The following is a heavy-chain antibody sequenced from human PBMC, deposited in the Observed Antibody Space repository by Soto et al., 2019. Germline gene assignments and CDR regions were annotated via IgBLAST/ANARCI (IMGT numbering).Heavy chain of an antibody. Sequence: GASVKVSCKASGGTFSSYTISWVRQAPGQGLEWMGRIIPILGIANYAQKFQGRVTITADKSTSTAYMELSSLRSEDTAVYYCASAHSSAPGEDGYSSSSPLFGAFDIWGQGTMVTVSS. CDR3: ASAHSSAPGEDGYSSSSPLFGAFDI. CDR2: IIPILGIA. J-gene: IGHJ3*02. CDR1: GGTFSSYT. V-gene: IGHV1-69*02. D-gene: IGHD6-6*01.